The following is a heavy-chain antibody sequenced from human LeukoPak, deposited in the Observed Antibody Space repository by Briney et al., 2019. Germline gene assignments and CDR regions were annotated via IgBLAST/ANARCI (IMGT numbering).Heavy chain of an antibody. CDR3: AKDSADIVVVPAARADYYYYMDV. Sequence: GGSLRLSCAASGFTFSSYGMHWVRQAPGKGLEWVAFIRYDGSNKYYADSVKGRFTISRDNSKNTLYLQMNSLRAEDTAVYYCAKDSADIVVVPAARADYYYYMDVWGKGTTVTISS. J-gene: IGHJ6*03. CDR2: IRYDGSNK. D-gene: IGHD2-2*01. CDR1: GFTFSSYG. V-gene: IGHV3-30*02.